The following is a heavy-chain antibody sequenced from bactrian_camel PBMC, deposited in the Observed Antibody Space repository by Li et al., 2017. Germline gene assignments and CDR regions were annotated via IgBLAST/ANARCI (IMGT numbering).Heavy chain of an antibody. V-gene: IGHV3S53*01. CDR3: ARGCTSDGYYSL. D-gene: IGHD2*01. J-gene: IGHJ4*01. CDR1: GYVYSGCG. Sequence: VQLVESGGGSVQAGGSLRLSCAASGYVYSGCGMGWYRQVPEKEREFVSSISTEGTTSYAASVKGRFTVSKDKAKDTVYLQMTSLKSEDTAMYYCARGCTSDGYYSLRGQGTQVTVS. CDR2: ISTEGTT.